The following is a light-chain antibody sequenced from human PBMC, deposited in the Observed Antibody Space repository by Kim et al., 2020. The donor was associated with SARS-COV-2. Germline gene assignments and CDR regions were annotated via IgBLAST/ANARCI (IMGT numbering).Light chain of an antibody. J-gene: IGLJ3*02. CDR1: SLKYYY. Sequence: VALGQTVRITCQGDSLKYYYASWSQQKPGQAPILLIYGNDNRPSGIPDRFSGSSSGDTASLTIAGAQAEDEADYYCNSRDSRSVWVFGGGTQLTVL. V-gene: IGLV3-19*01. CDR3: NSRDSRSVWV. CDR2: GND.